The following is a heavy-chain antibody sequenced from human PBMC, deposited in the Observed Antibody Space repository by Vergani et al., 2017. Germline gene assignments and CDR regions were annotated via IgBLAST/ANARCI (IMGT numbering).Heavy chain of an antibody. CDR1: GGSISSYY. D-gene: IGHD6-19*01. J-gene: IGHJ6*03. CDR3: ARGLYSSGWYYYYYMDV. Sequence: QVQLQESGPGLVKPSETLSLTCTVSGGSISSYYWSWIRQPPGKGLEWIGYIYYSGSTNYNPSLKSRVTISVDTSKNQFSLKLSSVTAADTAVYYCARGLYSSGWYYYYYMDVWGKGP. V-gene: IGHV4-59*01. CDR2: IYYSGST.